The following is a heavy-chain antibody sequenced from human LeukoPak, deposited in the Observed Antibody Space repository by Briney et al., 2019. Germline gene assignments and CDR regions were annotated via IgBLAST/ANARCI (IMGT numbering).Heavy chain of an antibody. D-gene: IGHD3-22*01. CDR2: IHYSGGT. V-gene: IGHV4-61*01. J-gene: IGHJ4*02. CDR1: GGSVSSGSYY. Sequence: PSETLSLTCTVSGGSVSSGSYYWSCIRQPPGKGLEWIGYIHYSGGTNYNPSLKSRVTILVDTSKTQFSLKMTSVTAADTAVYSCASSDYYDSSGYSFDYWGQGTLVIVSS. CDR3: ASSDYYDSSGYSFDY.